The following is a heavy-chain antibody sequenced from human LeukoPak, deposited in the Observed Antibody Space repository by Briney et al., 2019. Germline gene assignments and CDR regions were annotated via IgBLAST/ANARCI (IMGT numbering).Heavy chain of an antibody. CDR2: IYYSGST. J-gene: IGHJ4*02. D-gene: IGHD5-18*01. V-gene: IGHV4-31*03. CDR1: GGSISSGGYY. Sequence: PSETLSLTCTVSGGSISSGGYYWSWIRQHPGKGLEWIGYIYYSGSTYYNPSLKSRVTISVDTSKNQFSLKLSSVTAADTAVYYCARDIGDTAMVNYFDYWGQGTLVTVSS. CDR3: ARDIGDTAMVNYFDY.